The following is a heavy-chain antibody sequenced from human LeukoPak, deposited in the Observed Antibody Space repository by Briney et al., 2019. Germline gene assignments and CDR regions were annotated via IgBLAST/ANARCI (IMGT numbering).Heavy chain of an antibody. Sequence: GGSLRLSCAASGFTFSSYWMSWVRQAPGKGLEWVANIKQDGSEKYYVDSVKGRFTISRDNAKNSLYLQMNSLRAEDTAVYYCARASSAGNPSYDSSGYYSYYFDYWGQGTLVTVSS. D-gene: IGHD3-22*01. CDR1: GFTFSSYW. J-gene: IGHJ4*02. V-gene: IGHV3-7*01. CDR2: IKQDGSEK. CDR3: ARASSAGNPSYDSSGYYSYYFDY.